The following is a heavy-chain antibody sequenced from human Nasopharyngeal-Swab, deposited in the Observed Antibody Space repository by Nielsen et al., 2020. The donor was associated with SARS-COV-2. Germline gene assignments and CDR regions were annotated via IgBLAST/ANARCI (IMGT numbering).Heavy chain of an antibody. J-gene: IGHJ4*02. CDR3: ARGGSYSSSWYPTY. Sequence: GGSLRLSCAASGFTFSSYAMSWVRQAPGKGLEWVSAISSSGGSTYYADSVKGRSTISRDNSKNTLYLQMNSLRAEDTAVYYCARGGSYSSSWYPTYWGRGTLVTVSS. CDR1: GFTFSSYA. D-gene: IGHD6-13*01. CDR2: ISSSGGST. V-gene: IGHV3-23*01.